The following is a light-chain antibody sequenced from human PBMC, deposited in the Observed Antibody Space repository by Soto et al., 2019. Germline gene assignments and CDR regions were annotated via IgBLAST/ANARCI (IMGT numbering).Light chain of an antibody. Sequence: QSALTQPPSVSGSPGQSVTISCTGTSSDVGSYNRVSWYRQPPGTAPKLLIYEDSHRPSGVPDRFSGSKSGNTASLTISGLQAEDEADYFCTFYTTSSTWVFGGVTKVTVL. CDR3: TFYTTSSTWV. CDR1: SSDVGSYNR. V-gene: IGLV2-18*01. CDR2: EDS. J-gene: IGLJ3*02.